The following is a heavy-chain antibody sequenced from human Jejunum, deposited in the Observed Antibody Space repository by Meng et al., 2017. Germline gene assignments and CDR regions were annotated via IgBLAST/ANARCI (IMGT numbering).Heavy chain of an antibody. J-gene: IGHJ4*02. CDR1: GYSFTDYW. V-gene: IGHV5-51*01. D-gene: IGHD5-24*01. Sequence: GGSLRLSCKGSGYSFTDYWIAWVRQLPGKGLEWLGIIYPDDSDIRYSPSFQGQFTISADKSISTAYLQWSSLKASDTAIYYCARKGKNAYKKYSVDYWGQGALVTVSS. CDR3: ARKGKNAYKKYSVDY. CDR2: IYPDDSDI.